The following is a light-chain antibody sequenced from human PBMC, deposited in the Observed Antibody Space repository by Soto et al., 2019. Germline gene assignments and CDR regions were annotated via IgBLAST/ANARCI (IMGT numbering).Light chain of an antibody. CDR2: DNH. V-gene: IGLV1-40*01. J-gene: IGLJ2*01. CDR3: QSYDSSLSNLVV. CDR1: SSNTGADYD. Sequence: QSVLTQPPSVSGAPGQRVTISCTGSSSNTGADYDVHWYQHLPGSAPKLLIYDNHIRPSGVPDRFSGSKSGTSASLAITGLQAEDEGDYYCQSYDSSLSNLVVFGGGTKLTVL.